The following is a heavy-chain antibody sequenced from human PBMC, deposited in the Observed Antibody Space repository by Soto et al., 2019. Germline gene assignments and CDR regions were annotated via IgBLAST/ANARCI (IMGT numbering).Heavy chain of an antibody. CDR2: IYYSGST. J-gene: IGHJ3*02. D-gene: IGHD3-3*01. V-gene: IGHV4-39*01. Sequence: SETLSLTCTVSGGSISSSSYYWGWIRQPPGKGLEWIGSIYYSGSTYYNPSLKSRVTISVDTSKNQFSLKLSSVTAADTAVYYCATSEWTTTGQVDAFDIWGQGTMVTVSS. CDR3: ATSEWTTTGQVDAFDI. CDR1: GGSISSSSYY.